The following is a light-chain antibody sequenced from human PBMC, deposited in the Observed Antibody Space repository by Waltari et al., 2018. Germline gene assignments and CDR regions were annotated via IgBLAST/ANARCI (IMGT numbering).Light chain of an antibody. V-gene: IGKV2-28*01. CDR1: QRLRHSNGYNY. CDR2: LGS. J-gene: IGKJ3*01. CDR3: MQALQSPFT. Sequence: VLTQSPLSLSVTPGESASFSCRPSQRLRHSNGYNYLGWYVQRPGQSPRLLIYLGSSRASGVPDRFSCFGSGTDFTLTISRVEAEDVGIYYCMQALQSPFTFGPGTKVEIK.